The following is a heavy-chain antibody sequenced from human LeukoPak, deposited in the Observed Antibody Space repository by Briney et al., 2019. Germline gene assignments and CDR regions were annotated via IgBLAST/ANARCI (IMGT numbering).Heavy chain of an antibody. CDR3: AKGPNAVYFDY. J-gene: IGHJ4*02. Sequence: GGSLRLSCAASGFTFSSYGMHWVRQAPGKGLEWVAVISYDGSNKYYADSVKGRFTISRDNSKNTLYLQMNSLRAEDTAVYYCAKGPNAVYFDYWGQGTLVTVSS. CDR1: GFTFSSYG. CDR2: ISYDGSNK. V-gene: IGHV3-30*18.